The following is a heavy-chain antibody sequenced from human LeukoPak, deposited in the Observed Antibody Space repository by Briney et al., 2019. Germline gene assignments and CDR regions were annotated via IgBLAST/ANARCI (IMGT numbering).Heavy chain of an antibody. CDR1: GGSISSGDYY. V-gene: IGHV4-30-4*08. Sequence: SQTLSLTCTVSGGSISSGDYYWSWIRQPPGKGLEWIGYIYYSGSTYYNPSLKSRVTISVDTSKNQFSLKLSSVTAADTAVYYCARGQYSGSFLGYYNWFDPWGQGTLVTVSS. CDR3: ARGQYSGSFLGYYNWFDP. J-gene: IGHJ5*02. CDR2: IYYSGST. D-gene: IGHD1-26*01.